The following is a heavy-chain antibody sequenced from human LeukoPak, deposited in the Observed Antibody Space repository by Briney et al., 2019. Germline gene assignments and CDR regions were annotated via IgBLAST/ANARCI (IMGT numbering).Heavy chain of an antibody. J-gene: IGHJ4*02. V-gene: IGHV3-30*01. CDR1: GFTFGSYA. D-gene: IGHD3-10*01. CDR3: ARAQSYYYGSGSYLVY. Sequence: GRSLRLSCAASGFTFGSYAMHWVRQAPGKGLEWVAVISYDGSNKYYADSVKGRFTISRDNSKNTLYLQMNSLRAEDTAVYYCARAQSYYYGSGSYLVYWGQGTLVTVSS. CDR2: ISYDGSNK.